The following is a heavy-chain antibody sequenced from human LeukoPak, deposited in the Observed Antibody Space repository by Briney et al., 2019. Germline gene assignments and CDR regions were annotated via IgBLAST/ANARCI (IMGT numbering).Heavy chain of an antibody. CDR2: IIPIFGTA. J-gene: IGHJ3*02. D-gene: IGHD3-22*01. CDR1: GGTFSNYA. V-gene: IGHV1-69*13. CDR3: ATGLYYYDSSGYYLGNAFDI. Sequence: GASVKVSCKASGGTFSNYAISWVRQAPGQGLEWMGGIIPIFGTANYAQKFQGRVTITADESTSTAYMELSSLRSEDTAVYYCATGLYYYDSSGYYLGNAFDIWGQGTMVTVSS.